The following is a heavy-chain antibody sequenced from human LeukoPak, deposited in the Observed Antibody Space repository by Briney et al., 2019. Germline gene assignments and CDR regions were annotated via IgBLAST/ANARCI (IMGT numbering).Heavy chain of an antibody. V-gene: IGHV1-69*05. CDR2: IIPIFGTA. CDR3: ARGDDYSNYVLGY. CDR1: GVTFSSYA. J-gene: IGHJ4*02. D-gene: IGHD4-11*01. Sequence: SVKVSCKASGVTFSSYAISWMRQAPGQGLEWMGRIIPIFGTANYTQKFQGRVTITTDESTSTAYMELSSLRSEDTAVYYCARGDDYSNYVLGYWGQGTLVSVSS.